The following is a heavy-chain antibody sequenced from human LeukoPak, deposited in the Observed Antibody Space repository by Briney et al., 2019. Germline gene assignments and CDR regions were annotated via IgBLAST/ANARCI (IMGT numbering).Heavy chain of an antibody. D-gene: IGHD2-15*01. CDR2: ISSSGSTI. CDR1: GFTFSSYE. V-gene: IGHV3-48*03. Sequence: GGSLRLSCAASGFTFSSYEMNWVRQAPGKGLEWVSYISSSGSTIYYADSAKGRFTISRDNAKNSLYLQMNSLRAEDTALYYCARESCSGGSCPGGNWFDPWGQGTLVTVSS. J-gene: IGHJ5*02. CDR3: ARESCSGGSCPGGNWFDP.